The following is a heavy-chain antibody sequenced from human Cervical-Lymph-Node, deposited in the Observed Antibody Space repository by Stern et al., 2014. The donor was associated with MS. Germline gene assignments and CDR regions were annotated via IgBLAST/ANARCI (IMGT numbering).Heavy chain of an antibody. J-gene: IGHJ4*02. CDR2: ISWDDDK. Sequence: VTLRESGPALVQLTQTLTLTCTLSGFSLSTSGMRVSWIRQPPEKALEWLALISWDDDKYYSYSLKTSPTISKDTSKNQVVLTMTNMDPVDTATYYCARSRRGRFGELSHWGQGTLVTVSS. CDR3: ARSRRGRFGELSH. V-gene: IGHV2-70*01. D-gene: IGHD3-10*01. CDR1: GFSLSTSGMR.